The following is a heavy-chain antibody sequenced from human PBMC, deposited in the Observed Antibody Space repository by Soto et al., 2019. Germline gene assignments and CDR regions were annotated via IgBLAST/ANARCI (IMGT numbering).Heavy chain of an antibody. D-gene: IGHD1-1*01. V-gene: IGHV4-34*01. CDR2: INESGST. CDR3: ARGSGIVALPGELEDVNYDY. CDR1: GQSFSGHS. J-gene: IGHJ4*02. Sequence: QVQLQQWGAGLVKPSETLSLSCAVYGQSFSGHSWAWIRQPPGKGLVWIGEINESGSTYYNPSLKSRVTISTDTSKKQFSLKLSSVSAADTAAYFCARGSGIVALPGELEDVNYDYWGQGTLVNVTS.